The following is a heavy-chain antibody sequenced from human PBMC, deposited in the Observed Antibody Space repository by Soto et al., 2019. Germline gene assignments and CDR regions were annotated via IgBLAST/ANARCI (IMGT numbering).Heavy chain of an antibody. CDR1: GYTFTSYG. J-gene: IGHJ3*02. V-gene: IGHV1-18*04. CDR2: ISAYNGNT. Sequence: GASVKVSCKASGYTFTSYGISWVRQAPGQGLEWMGWISAYNGNTNYAQKLQGRVTMTTDTSTSTAYMELRSLRSDDTAVHYCARSYIVVVPAAVGGDDAFDIWGQGTMVTVSS. D-gene: IGHD2-2*01. CDR3: ARSYIVVVPAAVGGDDAFDI.